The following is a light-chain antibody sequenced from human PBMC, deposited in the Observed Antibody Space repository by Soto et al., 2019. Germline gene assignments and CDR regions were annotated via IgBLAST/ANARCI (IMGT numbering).Light chain of an antibody. CDR1: SSNIGAGYD. J-gene: IGLJ3*02. CDR3: QSYDSGLSAL. CDR2: GNS. Sequence: QSVLTQPPSVYGAPGQRVTISCTGSSSNIGAGYDVHWYQQLPGTAPKLLIYGNSNRPSGVPDRFSGSKSGTSASLAITGLQAEYEADYYCQSYDSGLSALFGGGTKLTVL. V-gene: IGLV1-40*01.